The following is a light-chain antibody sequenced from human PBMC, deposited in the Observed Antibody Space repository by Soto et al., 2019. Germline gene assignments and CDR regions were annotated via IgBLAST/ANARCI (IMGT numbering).Light chain of an antibody. CDR2: LAS. Sequence: EIVLTQSPGTLSSFPGDRVTLSCRASQAVNTRLAWYQHKPGQAPRLLIYLASNRAAGVPARFSGSGSGTDFTLTISDVEPEDFAVYYCQQYDNWPWTFGQGTKVDIK. CDR3: QQYDNWPWT. V-gene: IGKV3D-11*01. CDR1: QAVNTR. J-gene: IGKJ1*01.